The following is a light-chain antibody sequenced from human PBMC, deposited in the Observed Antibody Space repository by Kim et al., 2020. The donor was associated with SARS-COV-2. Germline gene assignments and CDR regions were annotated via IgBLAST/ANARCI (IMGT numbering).Light chain of an antibody. Sequence: AIQLTQSPSSLSASVGDRVTFTCRASQGISSALAWYQQKPGKSPKVLIYDASNLESGVPSRFSGSGSETDFTLTISSLQPEDFATYYCQHVDTFGGGTKLEI. CDR3: QHVDT. J-gene: IGKJ4*01. V-gene: IGKV1-13*02. CDR2: DAS. CDR1: QGISSA.